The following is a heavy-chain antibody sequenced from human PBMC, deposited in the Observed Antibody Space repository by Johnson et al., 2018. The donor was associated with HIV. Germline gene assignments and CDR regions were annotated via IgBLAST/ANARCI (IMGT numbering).Heavy chain of an antibody. CDR2: ISYDGSNK. CDR1: GFTFSSYG. Sequence: QVQLVESGGGVVQPGRSLRLSCAASGFTFSSYGMHWVRQAPGKGLEWLAVISYDGSNKYYADSVKGRFTISRDNSKNTLYLQMNSLRAEDTAVYYCARAHDAFDIWGQGTMVTVSS. V-gene: IGHV3-30*03. CDR3: ARAHDAFDI. J-gene: IGHJ3*02.